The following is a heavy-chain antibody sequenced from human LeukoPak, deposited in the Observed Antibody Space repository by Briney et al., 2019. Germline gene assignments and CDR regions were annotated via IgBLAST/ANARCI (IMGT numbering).Heavy chain of an antibody. V-gene: IGHV3-30-3*01. CDR2: ISYDGSNK. J-gene: IGHJ4*02. CDR3: ARARPRADY. CDR1: GFTFSSYA. Sequence: GGSLRLSCAASGFTFSSYAMHWVRQAPGKGLEWVAVISYDGSNKYYADSVKGRFTISRDNSKNTRYLQMNSLRAEDTAVYYCARARPRADYWGQGTLVTVSS.